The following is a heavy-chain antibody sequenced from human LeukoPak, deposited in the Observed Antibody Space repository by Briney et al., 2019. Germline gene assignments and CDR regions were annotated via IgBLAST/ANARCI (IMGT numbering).Heavy chain of an antibody. Sequence: ASVKVSCKASGGTFTGYYMHWVRQAPGQGLEWMGWINPNSGGTNYAQKFQGRVTMTRDTSISTAYMELSRLRSDDTAVYYCARELTSDIVATSPRDVADAFDIWGQGTMVTVSS. V-gene: IGHV1-2*02. CDR1: GGTFTGYY. J-gene: IGHJ3*02. D-gene: IGHD5-12*01. CDR2: INPNSGGT. CDR3: ARELTSDIVATSPRDVADAFDI.